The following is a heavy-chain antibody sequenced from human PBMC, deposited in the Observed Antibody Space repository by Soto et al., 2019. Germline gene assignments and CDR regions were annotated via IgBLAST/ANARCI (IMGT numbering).Heavy chain of an antibody. CDR1: GGIFGSHG. J-gene: IGHJ3*01. D-gene: IGHD3-22*01. Sequence: QVQLIQSEAAVKKPGSSVRVSCTASGGIFGSHGFSWVRPAPGPRLAWVGGFIPLCRPLTSTEKFQAWVRIAAAESTNTVYLDLSSLTSEDTAVYYCVRDRRIYYSDPHDEFVASDYEVWGQGTMVSVSS. V-gene: IGHV1-69*01. CDR2: FIPLCRPL. CDR3: VRDRRIYYSDPHDEFVASDYEV.